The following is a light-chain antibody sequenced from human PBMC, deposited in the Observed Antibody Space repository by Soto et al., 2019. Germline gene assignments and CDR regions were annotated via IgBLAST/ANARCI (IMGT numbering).Light chain of an antibody. V-gene: IGLV1-47*01. CDR1: SSNIGSNY. CDR2: RNN. Sequence: QPVLTQPPSASGTPGQRVTISCSGSSSNIGSNYVYWYQQLPGTAPKLLIYRNNQRPSGVPDRFSGSKSGTSASLAISGLRSEDEADYYCAAWDDSLSGPLFGGGTKLTVL. CDR3: AAWDDSLSGPL. J-gene: IGLJ2*01.